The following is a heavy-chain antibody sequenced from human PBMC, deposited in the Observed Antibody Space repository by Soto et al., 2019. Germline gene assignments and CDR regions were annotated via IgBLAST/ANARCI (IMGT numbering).Heavy chain of an antibody. CDR1: GFPFNTYA. D-gene: IGHD3-10*01. V-gene: IGHV3-23*01. CDR2: TSIGGNT. CDR3: AKDLRPGLVVPTKSGFDP. J-gene: IGHJ5*02. Sequence: GGSLRLSCEASGFPFNTYAMTWFRQLPGMGLEWVSTTSIGGNTDFAESVRGRFSVSRDNSKNTLYLQMTNLRAEDAAIYFCAKDLRPGLVVPTKSGFDPWGQGTRVTVTS.